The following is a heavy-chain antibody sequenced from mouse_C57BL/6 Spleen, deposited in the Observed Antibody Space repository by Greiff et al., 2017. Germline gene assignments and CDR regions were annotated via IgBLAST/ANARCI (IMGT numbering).Heavy chain of an antibody. CDR1: GYTFTSYG. J-gene: IGHJ4*01. V-gene: IGHV1-81*01. CDR2: IYPRSGNT. CDR3: ARDSSGSLYAMDY. D-gene: IGHD3-2*02. Sequence: QVQLKQSGAELARPGASVKLSCKASGYTFTSYGISWVKQRTGQGLEWIGEIYPRSGNTYYNEKFKGKATLTADKSSSTAYMELRSLTSEDSAVYFCARDSSGSLYAMDYWGQGTSVTVSS.